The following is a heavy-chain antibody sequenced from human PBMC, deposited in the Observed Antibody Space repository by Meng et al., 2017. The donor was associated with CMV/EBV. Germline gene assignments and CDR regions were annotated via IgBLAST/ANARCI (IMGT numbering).Heavy chain of an antibody. CDR3: ARGYCSGGSCYRGYYYGMDV. J-gene: IGHJ6*02. V-gene: IGHV4-61*01. CDR2: IYYSGST. Sequence: SETLSLTCTVSGGSVSSGSYYWSWIRQPPGKGREWIGYIYYSGSTNYNPSLKSRVTISVDTSKNQFSLKLSSVTAADTVVYYCARGYCSGGSCYRGYYYGMDVWGQGTTVTVSS. D-gene: IGHD2-15*01. CDR1: GGSVSSGSYY.